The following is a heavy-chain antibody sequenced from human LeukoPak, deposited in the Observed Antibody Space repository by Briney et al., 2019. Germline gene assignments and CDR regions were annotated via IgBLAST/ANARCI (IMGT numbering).Heavy chain of an antibody. Sequence: SETLSLTCTVSGYSISSGYYWGWIRQPPGKGLEWIGSIYHSGSTYYNPSLKSRVTISVDTPKNQFFLKLSSVTAADTAVYYCARVPPDYYDSSGYFGIDYWGQGTLVTVSS. CDR1: GYSISSGYY. J-gene: IGHJ4*02. CDR2: IYHSGST. D-gene: IGHD3-22*01. CDR3: ARVPPDYYDSSGYFGIDY. V-gene: IGHV4-38-2*02.